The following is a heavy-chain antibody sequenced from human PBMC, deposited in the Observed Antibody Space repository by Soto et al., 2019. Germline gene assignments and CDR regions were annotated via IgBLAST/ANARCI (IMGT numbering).Heavy chain of an antibody. CDR2: IWYDGSNK. Sequence: QVQLVESGGGVVQPGRSLRLSCAASGFTFSSYGMHWVRQAPGKGLEWVAVIWYDGSNKYYADSVKGRFTISRDNSKNTLYLQMNSLRAEDTAVYYCARGRMLRGAFDIWGQGTMVTVSS. D-gene: IGHD5-12*01. CDR3: ARGRMLRGAFDI. J-gene: IGHJ3*02. CDR1: GFTFSSYG. V-gene: IGHV3-33*01.